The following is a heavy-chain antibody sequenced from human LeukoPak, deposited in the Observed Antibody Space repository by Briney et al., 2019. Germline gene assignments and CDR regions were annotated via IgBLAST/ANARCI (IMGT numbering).Heavy chain of an antibody. J-gene: IGHJ4*02. CDR1: GGSISSYY. V-gene: IGHV4-59*01. CDR3: ARSLMYYDIFSGYSPQNSDY. Sequence: PSETLSLTCTVSGGSISSYYWSWIRQPPGKGLEWIGYTHKTGSTSYNPSLKSRVTILVDTSTNQFSLRLRSVTAADTAVYYCARSLMYYDIFSGYSPQNSDYWGQGTLVTVSS. D-gene: IGHD3-9*01. CDR2: THKTGST.